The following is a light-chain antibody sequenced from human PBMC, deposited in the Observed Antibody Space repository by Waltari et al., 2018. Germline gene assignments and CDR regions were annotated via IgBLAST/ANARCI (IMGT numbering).Light chain of an antibody. V-gene: IGKV3-20*01. CDR3: QQYVSSPLT. CDR2: GAS. CDR1: QSVSSTY. J-gene: IGKJ4*01. Sequence: EIVLTQSPGTLSLSPGERATLSCRTSQSVSSTYIAWYQQKPGQTPRLLIYGASNRATGIPDRFSGSGSGTDFTLTISILEPEDSAVYYCQQYVSSPLTFGGGTKVEIK.